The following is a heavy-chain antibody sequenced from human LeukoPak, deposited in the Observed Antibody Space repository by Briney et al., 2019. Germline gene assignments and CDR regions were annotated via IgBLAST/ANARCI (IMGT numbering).Heavy chain of an antibody. Sequence: PGGSLRLSCAASGFTFSSYAMSWVREAPGKGLEWVSAISGSGGSTYYADSVKGRFTISRDNSKNTLYLQMNSLRAEDTAVYYCAKAAYASGAINWFDPWGQGILVTVSS. CDR1: GFTFSSYA. J-gene: IGHJ5*02. V-gene: IGHV3-23*01. D-gene: IGHD3-10*01. CDR2: ISGSGGST. CDR3: AKAAYASGAINWFDP.